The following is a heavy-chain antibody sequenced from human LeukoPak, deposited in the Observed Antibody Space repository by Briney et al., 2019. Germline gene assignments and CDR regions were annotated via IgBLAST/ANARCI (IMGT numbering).Heavy chain of an antibody. D-gene: IGHD6-25*01. V-gene: IGHV4-59*08. CDR1: GGSISSYY. CDR3: ARSAMDAFDI. J-gene: IGHJ3*02. Sequence: SETPSLTCTVSGGSISSYYWSWIRQPPGKGLECIGYIYNSGSTNYNPSLKSRVSISVDTSKNQFSLKLSSVTAADTAVYYCARSAMDAFDIWGQGTMVTVSS. CDR2: IYNSGST.